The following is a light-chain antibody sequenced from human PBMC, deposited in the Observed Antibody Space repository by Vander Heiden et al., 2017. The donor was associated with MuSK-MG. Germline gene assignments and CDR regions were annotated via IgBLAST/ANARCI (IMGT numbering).Light chain of an antibody. Sequence: QSALTQPRSVSGSPGQSVTISCTGSSNDVGDYDFVSWYQQSPGKAPKLIIYNVIERPSGVPDRFSGSKSGNTASLIISGLQTEDEAEDYCCSYAGRYTIIFGGGTKMTVL. J-gene: IGLJ2*01. V-gene: IGLV2-11*01. CDR2: NVI. CDR1: SNDVGDYDF. CDR3: CSYAGRYTII.